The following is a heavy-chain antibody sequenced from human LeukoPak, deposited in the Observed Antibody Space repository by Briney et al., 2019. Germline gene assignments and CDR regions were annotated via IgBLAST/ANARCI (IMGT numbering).Heavy chain of an antibody. CDR1: GFTFSDYY. J-gene: IGHJ4*02. CDR3: ARTQTYYYDSSGYYAGY. V-gene: IGHV3-11*01. Sequence: TTGGSLRLSCAASGFTFSDYYMSWICQAPGKGLEWVSYISSSGSTIYYADSVKGRFTISRDNAKNSLYLQMNSLRAEDTAVYYCARTQTYYYDSSGYYAGYWGQGTLVTVSS. CDR2: ISSSGSTI. D-gene: IGHD3-22*01.